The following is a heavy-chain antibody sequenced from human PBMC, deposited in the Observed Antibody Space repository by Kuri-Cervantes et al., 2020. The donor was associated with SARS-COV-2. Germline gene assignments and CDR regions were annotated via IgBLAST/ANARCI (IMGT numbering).Heavy chain of an antibody. V-gene: IGHV1-18*01. CDR3: ARELTYNWNYEVHDAFDI. Sequence: ASVKVSCKASVYTFTSYCISWVRPAPGQGVEGMGWISAYNGNTNYAQKLQGSVTMTTDTSTSTANMELRSLRSDDTAVYYCARELTYNWNYEVHDAFDIWGQGTMVTVSS. CDR1: VYTFTSYC. J-gene: IGHJ3*02. D-gene: IGHD1-7*01. CDR2: ISAYNGNT.